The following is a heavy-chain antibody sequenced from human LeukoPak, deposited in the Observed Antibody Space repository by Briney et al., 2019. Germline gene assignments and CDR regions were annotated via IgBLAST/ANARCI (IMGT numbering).Heavy chain of an antibody. Sequence: GGSLRLSCAASGFTFSSYEMNCVRQAPGEGLEGVSYIYSSGSTRYYADSVKGRFTISRDNAKNSLYLQISSLRGEDTAVYYCAAGSPTLGFEYWGQGTLVTVSS. CDR1: GFTFSSYE. J-gene: IGHJ4*02. CDR3: AAGSPTLGFEY. CDR2: IYSSGSTR. D-gene: IGHD6-25*01. V-gene: IGHV3-48*03.